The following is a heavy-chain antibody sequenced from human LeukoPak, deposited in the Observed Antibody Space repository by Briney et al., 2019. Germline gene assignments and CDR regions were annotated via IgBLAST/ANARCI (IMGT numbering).Heavy chain of an antibody. CDR2: ISSSDSTI. J-gene: IGHJ6*03. CDR1: GFTFSDYY. Sequence: GGSLRLSCAASGFTFSDYYMSWIRQAPGKGLEWVSYISSSDSTIYYADSVKGRFTISRDSAKNSLYLQMNSLRAEDTAVYYCARDRGYYYYYYMDVWGKGTTVTVSS. V-gene: IGHV3-11*01. CDR3: ARDRGYYYYYYMDV.